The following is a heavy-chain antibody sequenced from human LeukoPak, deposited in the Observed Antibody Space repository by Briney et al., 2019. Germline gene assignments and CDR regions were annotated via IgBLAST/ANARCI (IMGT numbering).Heavy chain of an antibody. Sequence: GESLRISCKGSGYSFTNYWISWGRQMPGKGLGWMGRIDPSDSYTNYSPSFQGHVTISADKSISTAYLQWSSLKASDTAMYYCARSMFASGSYYSRDYWGQGTLVTVSS. J-gene: IGHJ4*02. CDR3: ARSMFASGSYYSRDY. V-gene: IGHV5-10-1*01. CDR1: GYSFTNYW. D-gene: IGHD3-10*01. CDR2: IDPSDSYT.